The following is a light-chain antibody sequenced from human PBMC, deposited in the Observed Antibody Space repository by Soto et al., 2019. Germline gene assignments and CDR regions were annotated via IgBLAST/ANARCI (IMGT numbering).Light chain of an antibody. Sequence: IVLTQSPATLSLSPGERATLSCRASQSVSNYLAWYQQKPGQAPRLLIYDASNRATGIPARFSGSGSETDFTLTISILEPEDFAVYYCQQHHNGLTFGGGTKVEIK. J-gene: IGKJ4*01. CDR1: QSVSNY. CDR2: DAS. V-gene: IGKV3-11*01. CDR3: QQHHNGLT.